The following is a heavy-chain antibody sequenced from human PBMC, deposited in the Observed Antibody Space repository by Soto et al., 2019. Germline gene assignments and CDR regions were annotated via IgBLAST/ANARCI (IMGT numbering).Heavy chain of an antibody. CDR2: ISSSSSYI. D-gene: IGHD3-22*01. J-gene: IGHJ4*02. CDR1: GFTFSSYS. Sequence: EVQLVESGGGLVKPGGSLRLSCAASGFTFSSYSMNWVRQAPGKGLEWVSSISSSSSYIYYADSVKGRFTISRDNAKNSLYLQMNSRRAEDTAVYYCARGIYYYDSSVYYSYWGQGTLVTVSS. V-gene: IGHV3-21*01. CDR3: ARGIYYYDSSVYYSY.